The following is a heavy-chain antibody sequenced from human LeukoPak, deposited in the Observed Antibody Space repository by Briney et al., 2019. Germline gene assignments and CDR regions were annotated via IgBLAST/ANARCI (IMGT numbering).Heavy chain of an antibody. CDR3: AKHNIDY. J-gene: IGHJ4*02. D-gene: IGHD1-1*01. CDR2: INQAGSEK. Sequence: GGSLRLSCAASGFTFSTYWMSWVRQTPGKGLEWVANINQAGSEKYCVDSVKGRFTISRDNAENSLYLQMNSLRAEDTAVYYCAKHNIDYWGQGTLVTVSS. CDR1: GFTFSTYW. V-gene: IGHV3-7*03.